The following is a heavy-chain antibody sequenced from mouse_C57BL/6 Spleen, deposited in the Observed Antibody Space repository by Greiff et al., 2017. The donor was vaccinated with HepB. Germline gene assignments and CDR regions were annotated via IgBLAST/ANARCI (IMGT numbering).Heavy chain of an antibody. V-gene: IGHV1-69*01. D-gene: IGHD4-1*01. CDR3: ARSGTSAMDY. CDR1: GYTFTSYW. J-gene: IGHJ4*01. Sequence: QVQLQQSGAELVMPGASVKLSCKASGYTFTSYWMHWVKQRPGQGLEWIGEIDPSDSYTNYNQKFKGKSTLTVDKSSSTAYMQLSSLTSEDSAVYYWARSGTSAMDYWGQGTSVTVSS. CDR2: IDPSDSYT.